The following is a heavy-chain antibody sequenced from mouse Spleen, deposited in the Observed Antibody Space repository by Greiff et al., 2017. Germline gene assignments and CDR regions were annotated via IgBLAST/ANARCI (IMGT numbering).Heavy chain of an antibody. CDR2: ISSGGSYT. D-gene: IGHD3-3*01. J-gene: IGHJ4*01. Sequence: EVKVVESGGGLVQPGGSRKLSCAASGFTFSSYAMSWVRQSPEKRLEWVAEISSGGSYTYYPDTVTGRFTISRDNAKNTLYLEMSSLRSEDTAMYYCARVRDYAMDYWGQGTSVTVSS. CDR1: GFTFSSYA. V-gene: IGHV5-9-4*01. CDR3: ARVRDYAMDY.